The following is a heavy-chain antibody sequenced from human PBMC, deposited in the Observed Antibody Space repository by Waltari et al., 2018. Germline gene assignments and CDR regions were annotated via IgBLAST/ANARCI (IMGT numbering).Heavy chain of an antibody. CDR1: GFTFSSYG. Sequence: QVQLVESGGGVVQPGRSLRLSCAASGFTFSSYGMHWVRQAPGKGLEWVAVIWYDGSNKYYADSVKGRFTISRDNSKNTLYLQMNSLRAEDTAMYYCAKGRIAALYYFDYWGQGTLVTVSS. CDR3: AKGRIAALYYFDY. D-gene: IGHD6-13*01. CDR2: IWYDGSNK. V-gene: IGHV3-30*18. J-gene: IGHJ4*02.